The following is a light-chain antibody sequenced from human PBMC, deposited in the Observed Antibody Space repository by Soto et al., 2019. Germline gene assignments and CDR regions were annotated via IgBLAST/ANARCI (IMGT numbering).Light chain of an antibody. CDR1: SSDVGVSNL. J-gene: IGLJ3*02. V-gene: IGLV2-23*02. CDR2: EVS. Sequence: QSALTQPASVSGSPGQSITISCTGSSSDVGVSNLVSWYQQHPGKAPKLIIYEVSQRPSGVSNRVSGSKSGNTASLTISGLQADDGGDYYCCSYANRRGLFGAGTKVTVL. CDR3: CSYANRRGL.